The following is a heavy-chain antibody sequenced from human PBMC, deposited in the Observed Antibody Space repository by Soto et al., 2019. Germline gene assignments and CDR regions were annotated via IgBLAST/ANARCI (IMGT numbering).Heavy chain of an antibody. J-gene: IGHJ6*03. V-gene: IGHV4-34*01. Sequence: SETLSLTCAVYGGSFSGYYWSWIRQPPGKGLEWIGEINHSGSTNYNPSLKSRVTISVDTSKNQFSLKLSSVTAADTAVYYCARGLYSSSSVATYVYYYYYYMDVWGKGTTVTVSS. CDR1: GGSFSGYY. CDR3: ARGLYSSSSVATYVYYYYYYMDV. D-gene: IGHD6-6*01. CDR2: INHSGST.